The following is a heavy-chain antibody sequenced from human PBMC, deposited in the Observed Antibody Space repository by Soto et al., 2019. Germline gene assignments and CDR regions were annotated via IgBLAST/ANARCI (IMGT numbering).Heavy chain of an antibody. CDR2: SSNSGTFS. J-gene: IGHJ4*02. Sequence: GGSLRLSCEGSGFAFSDYYISWIRQAPGKGLEWISYSSNSGTFSRYADSVKGRFSISRDNTKNLLYLQMNSLRAEDTAVYYCARSGDNYNSLDYWGQGTPVTVSS. V-gene: IGHV3-11*06. D-gene: IGHD1-1*01. CDR1: GFAFSDYY. CDR3: ARSGDNYNSLDY.